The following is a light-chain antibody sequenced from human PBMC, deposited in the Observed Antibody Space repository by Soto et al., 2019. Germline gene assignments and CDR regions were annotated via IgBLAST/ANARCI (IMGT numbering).Light chain of an antibody. CDR3: QHRSNWLIT. J-gene: IGKJ5*01. V-gene: IGKV3-11*01. Sequence: EIVLTQSPVTLSLSPGERATLSCRASQSVSSYLAWYQQKPGQAPRLLIYDASNRATGIPARFSGSGSGTDFTLTISSLEPEDFAVYYCQHRSNWLITFGQGTRLEI. CDR1: QSVSSY. CDR2: DAS.